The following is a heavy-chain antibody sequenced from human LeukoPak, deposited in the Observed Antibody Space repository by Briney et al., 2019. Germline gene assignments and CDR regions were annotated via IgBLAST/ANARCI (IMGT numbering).Heavy chain of an antibody. Sequence: GGSLRLSCAASGFTFSSYAMHWVRQAPGKGLEYVSGISTNGGSTYYADSVKGRFTISRDNSKNTLYLQMNSLRAEDTAVYYCAKAPAAGTFGYWGQGTLVTVSS. CDR3: AKAPAAGTFGY. CDR2: ISTNGGST. J-gene: IGHJ4*02. D-gene: IGHD6-13*01. V-gene: IGHV3-64*02. CDR1: GFTFSSYA.